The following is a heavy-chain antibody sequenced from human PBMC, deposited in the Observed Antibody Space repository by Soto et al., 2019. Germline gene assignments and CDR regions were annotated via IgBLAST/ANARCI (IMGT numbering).Heavy chain of an antibody. CDR3: VRHSDRSFDF. J-gene: IGHJ4*02. D-gene: IGHD2-21*01. CDR1: GDSLSRTNW. V-gene: IGHV4-4*02. CDR2: TSGRGYT. Sequence: QAQQHESGPGLVRPSGTLSLTCGVSGDSLSRTNWWSWVRQPPGKGLEWIGETSGRGYTKYRPSLKSRVTILVDKSSKQISLKLSSVTAADTAVYYCVRHSDRSFDFRGQGTLVTVSS.